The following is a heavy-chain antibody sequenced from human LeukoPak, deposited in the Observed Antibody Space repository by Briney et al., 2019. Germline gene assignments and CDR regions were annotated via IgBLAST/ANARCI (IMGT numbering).Heavy chain of an antibody. CDR3: ARDDGAGYSSSWYYFDY. Sequence: GASVKVSCKASGYTFTSYYMHWVRQAPGQGLEWMGIINPSGGSTSYAQKFQGRVTMTRDTSTSTAYMELSSLRSEDTAVYYCARDDGAGYSSSWYYFDYWGQGTLVTVSS. CDR1: GYTFTSYY. CDR2: INPSGGST. V-gene: IGHV1-46*01. J-gene: IGHJ4*02. D-gene: IGHD6-13*01.